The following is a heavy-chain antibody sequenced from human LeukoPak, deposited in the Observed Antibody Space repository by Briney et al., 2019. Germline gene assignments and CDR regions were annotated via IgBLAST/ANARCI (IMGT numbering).Heavy chain of an antibody. J-gene: IGHJ4*02. D-gene: IGHD1-26*01. Sequence: ASVKVSCKASGYTFTSYGISWVRQAPGQGLEWMAWMNPKSGNTGSAQHFQGRVTLTQNIAISTAYLEVRNLKSEDTAVYYCVRDLRGSDDFWGQGTLVTVTS. CDR3: VRDLRGSDDF. V-gene: IGHV1-8*02. CDR2: MNPKSGNT. CDR1: GYTFTSYG.